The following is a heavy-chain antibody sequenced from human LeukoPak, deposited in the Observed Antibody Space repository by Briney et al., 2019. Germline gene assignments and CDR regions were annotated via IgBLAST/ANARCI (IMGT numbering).Heavy chain of an antibody. CDR2: ISSSGGRT. J-gene: IGHJ6*03. D-gene: IGHD2-15*01. V-gene: IGHV3-23*01. CDR1: GLSGRLYA. Sequence: PGGSQRLSCAASGLSGRLYAMSWVRQAPGKGLEWVSGISSSGGRTYYSDSVEGRFTISRDNSKNTLYLQMNNLRVEDTAIYYCAKGKGYFYYMDVWGKGTTVTVS. CDR3: AKGKGYFYYMDV.